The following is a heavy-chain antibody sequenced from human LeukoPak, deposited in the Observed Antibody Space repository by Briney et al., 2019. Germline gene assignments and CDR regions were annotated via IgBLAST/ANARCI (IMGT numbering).Heavy chain of an antibody. Sequence: SETLSLTCTVSGGSISSYYWSWIRQPPGKGLEWIGNIYNSGTTNYNPSLNSRVTMSVDTSKNQLSLQLTSVTAADTAVYYCTQATQWLAFDYWGRGTLVTV. CDR1: GGSISSYY. V-gene: IGHV4-59*01. CDR2: IYNSGTT. D-gene: IGHD6-19*01. J-gene: IGHJ4*02. CDR3: TQATQWLAFDY.